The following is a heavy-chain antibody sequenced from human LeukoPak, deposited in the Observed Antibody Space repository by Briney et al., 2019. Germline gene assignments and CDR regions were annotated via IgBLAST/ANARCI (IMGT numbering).Heavy chain of an antibody. CDR2: IFTRGTT. V-gene: IGHV4-61*09. J-gene: IGHJ4*02. CDR1: GGSISSGSYY. D-gene: IGHD6-19*01. Sequence: SETLSLTCTVSGGSISSGSYYWNWIRQPAGKRLEWLGNIFTRGTTNHNASLESRLTISLDTARNQFSLYLSSVTAADTAMYFCARSSLAVYFDYWGQGTLVTASS. CDR3: ARSSLAVYFDY.